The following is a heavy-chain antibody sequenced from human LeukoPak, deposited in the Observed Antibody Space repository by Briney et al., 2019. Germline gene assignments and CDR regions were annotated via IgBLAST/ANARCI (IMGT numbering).Heavy chain of an antibody. Sequence: SETLSLTCTVSGGSISSYYWSWIRQPPGKGLEWIGYIYYSGSTNYNPSLKSRVTISVDTSKNQFSLKLSSVTAADTAVYYCARVDRGILHYYYYYYMDVWGKGTTVTVSS. J-gene: IGHJ6*03. V-gene: IGHV4-59*01. CDR3: ARVDRGILHYYYYYYMDV. D-gene: IGHD6-13*01. CDR2: IYYSGST. CDR1: GGSISSYY.